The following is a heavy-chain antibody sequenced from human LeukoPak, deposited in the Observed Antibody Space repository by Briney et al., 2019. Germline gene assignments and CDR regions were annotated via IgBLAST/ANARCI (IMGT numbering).Heavy chain of an antibody. Sequence: ASVKVSCKASGYTFTSYGISWVRQAPGQGLEWMGWISAYNGNTNYAQKLQGRVTMTTDTSTSTAYMELRSLRSDDTAVYYCAREADYDSSGYGSGYNWFDTWGQGTLVTVSS. CDR1: GYTFTSYG. CDR2: ISAYNGNT. D-gene: IGHD3-22*01. J-gene: IGHJ5*02. CDR3: AREADYDSSGYGSGYNWFDT. V-gene: IGHV1-18*01.